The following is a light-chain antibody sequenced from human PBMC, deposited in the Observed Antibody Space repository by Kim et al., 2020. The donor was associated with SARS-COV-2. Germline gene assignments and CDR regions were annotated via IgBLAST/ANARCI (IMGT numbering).Light chain of an antibody. Sequence: SASVGDTVTITCRASQGISTYLDWYQQEPGKAPKLLIYEVSTLRSGVPSRFSGSRSGTDFTLTISSLQPEDFATYYCQQFHNYPYTFGQGTKLEI. CDR3: QQFHNYPYT. V-gene: IGKV1-9*01. CDR2: EVS. J-gene: IGKJ2*01. CDR1: QGISTY.